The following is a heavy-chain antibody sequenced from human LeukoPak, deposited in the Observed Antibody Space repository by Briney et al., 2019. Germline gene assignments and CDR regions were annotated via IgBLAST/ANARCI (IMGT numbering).Heavy chain of an antibody. J-gene: IGHJ6*01. D-gene: IGHD2-15*01. CDR3: AREVVVVVAATYYYYGMVV. V-gene: IGHV3-21*01. CDR2: ISSSSSYI. CDR1: GFTFSSYS. Sequence: GGSLRLSCAASGFTFSSYSMNWVRQAPGKGLEWVSSISSSSSYIYYADSVKGRFTISRDNAKNSLYLQMNSLRDEDTGVYFCAREVVVVVAATYYYYGMVVWGQGNTVTVSS.